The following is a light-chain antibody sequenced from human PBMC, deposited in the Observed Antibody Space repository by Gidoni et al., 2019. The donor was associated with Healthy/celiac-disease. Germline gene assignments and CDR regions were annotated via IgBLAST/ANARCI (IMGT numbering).Light chain of an antibody. CDR3: NSRDSSVTLP. CDR2: GKN. J-gene: IGLJ2*01. V-gene: IGLV3-19*01. Sequence: SSELTQDAAVSVALGQKVRIPCQGDSLRSYYASWYQQKPVQAPVLVIYGKNNRPSGIPDRFSGSSSGNTASLTITGAQAEDEADYYCNSRDSSVTLPFGGGTKLTVL. CDR1: SLRSYY.